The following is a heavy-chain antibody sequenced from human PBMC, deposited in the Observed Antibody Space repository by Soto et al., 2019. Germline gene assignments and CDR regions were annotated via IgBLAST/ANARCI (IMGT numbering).Heavy chain of an antibody. Sequence: QVQLVQSGAEVKKPGASVKVSCKASGYTFTSYAMHWVRQAPGQRLEWMGWINAGNGNTKYSQKFQGRVTITRDTSACTAYMELSSLRSEDTAVYYCARGGPYYDILTGYPRDPYYGMDVWGQGTTVTVSS. V-gene: IGHV1-3*01. CDR2: INAGNGNT. CDR3: ARGGPYYDILTGYPRDPYYGMDV. J-gene: IGHJ6*02. D-gene: IGHD3-9*01. CDR1: GYTFTSYA.